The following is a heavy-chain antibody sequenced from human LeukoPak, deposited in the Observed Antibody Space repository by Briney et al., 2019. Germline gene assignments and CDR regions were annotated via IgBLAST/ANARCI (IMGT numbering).Heavy chain of an antibody. CDR3: ARDTFQPGLIDS. CDR2: INDDSSDI. J-gene: IGHJ4*02. D-gene: IGHD2-2*01. CDR1: GFTFSLYA. Sequence: HPGRSLRLSCAASGFTFSLYAMNWVRQAPGKGLEWVSYINDDSSDIHYAGSVRGRFTISRDDARKTLYLQLSSLRVEDTAVYYCARDTFQPGLIDSWGQGTLVTVSS. V-gene: IGHV3-48*04.